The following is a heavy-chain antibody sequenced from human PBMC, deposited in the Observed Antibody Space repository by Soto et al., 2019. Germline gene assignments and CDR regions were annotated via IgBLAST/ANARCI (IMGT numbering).Heavy chain of an antibody. D-gene: IGHD2-15*01. V-gene: IGHV1-18*01. CDR2: ISAYNGNT. CDR1: GYTFTSFG. Sequence: QVQLVQSGAEVKKPGASVKVSCKASGYTFTSFGISWVRQAPGQGLEWMGWISAYNGNTNYAENLQGRVTMTTDTSTSTAYMELRSLRSDDTAVHDCARDHRGGTDAFDIWGQGTMVTVSS. J-gene: IGHJ3*02. CDR3: ARDHRGGTDAFDI.